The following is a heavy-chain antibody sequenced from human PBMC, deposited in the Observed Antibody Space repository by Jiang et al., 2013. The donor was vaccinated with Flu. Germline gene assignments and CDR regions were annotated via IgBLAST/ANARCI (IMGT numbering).Heavy chain of an antibody. CDR2: ISSSGSTI. Sequence: LLESGEAWYSLEVPETLLCSLWIHFSSYEMNWVRQAPGKGLEWVSYISSSGSTIYYADSVKGRFTISRDNSKNTLYLQMNSLRTEDTAVYYCAKDMVRGVDYYYYGMDVWGQGTTVTVSS. CDR3: AKDMVRGVDYYYYGMDV. V-gene: IGHV3-48*03. D-gene: IGHD3-10*01. J-gene: IGHJ6*02. CDR1: IHFSSYE.